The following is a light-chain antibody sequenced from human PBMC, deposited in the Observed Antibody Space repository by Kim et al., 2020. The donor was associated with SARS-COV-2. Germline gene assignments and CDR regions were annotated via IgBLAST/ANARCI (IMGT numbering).Light chain of an antibody. CDR1: QGISSS. J-gene: IGKJ4*01. Sequence: ASVGDRVTITCRASQGISSSLAWYQQKPGKAPKVLIDDATSLESGVTSRFSGSGSGTDFTLTISSLQPEDFATYYCLQFNNYPLGFGGGTKVDIK. CDR2: DAT. V-gene: IGKV1D-13*01. CDR3: LQFNNYPLG.